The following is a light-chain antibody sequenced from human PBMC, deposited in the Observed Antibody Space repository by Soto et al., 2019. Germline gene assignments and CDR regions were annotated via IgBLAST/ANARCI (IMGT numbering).Light chain of an antibody. CDR1: SSNIGGGYD. CDR3: AAWDDSLNGDYV. J-gene: IGLJ1*01. Sequence: QSVLTQPPSVSGAPGQRVTISCTGSSSNIGGGYDVHWYQQLPGTAPKLLIYSNNNRPSGVPDRFSGSKSGTSASLAISGLQSEDEADYYCAAWDDSLNGDYVFGTGTKVTVL. CDR2: SNN. V-gene: IGLV1-40*01.